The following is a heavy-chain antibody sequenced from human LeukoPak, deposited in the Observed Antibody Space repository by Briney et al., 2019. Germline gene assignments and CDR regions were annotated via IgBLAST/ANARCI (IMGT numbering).Heavy chain of an antibody. CDR3: ASHRDGYNYYAFDI. D-gene: IGHD5-24*01. Sequence: GGSLRLSCAATGFTSVNYAMSWVRQAPGKGLEWVSAISGSGGGTYYTDSVKGRFTISRDNSENTLYLQMNSLRAEDTAVYYCASHRDGYNYYAFDIWGQGTMVTVSS. J-gene: IGHJ3*02. CDR2: ISGSGGGT. V-gene: IGHV3-23*01. CDR1: GFTSVNYA.